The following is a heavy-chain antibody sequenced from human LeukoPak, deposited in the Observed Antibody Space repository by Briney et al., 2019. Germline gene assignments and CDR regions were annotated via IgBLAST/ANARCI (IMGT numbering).Heavy chain of an antibody. CDR3: ASSQDYYDSSGYYMGAFDI. J-gene: IGHJ3*02. Sequence: ASLKVSCKASGYTFTSYGINWVRQAPGQGLEWMGWISAYNGNTIYAQKLQGRVAMTTDTSTRTVYMELRSLRSDDTAVYYCASSQDYYDSSGYYMGAFDIWGQGTMVTVSS. CDR1: GYTFTSYG. V-gene: IGHV1-18*01. CDR2: ISAYNGNT. D-gene: IGHD3-22*01.